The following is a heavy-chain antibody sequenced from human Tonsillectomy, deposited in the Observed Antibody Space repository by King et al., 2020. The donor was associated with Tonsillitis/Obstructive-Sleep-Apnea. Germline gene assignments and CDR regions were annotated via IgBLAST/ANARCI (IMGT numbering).Heavy chain of an antibody. V-gene: IGHV3-30*04. CDR3: TRGTGRDTAMDDYFDY. CDR1: GFTFSTYA. Sequence: VQLVESGGGVVQPGRSLRLSCAASGFTFSTYAMHWVRQAPGKGLEWVAVISYDGSIEYYADSVKGRFTISRDNSKNTLYLQMNSLIAEDTAVYYCTRGTGRDTAMDDYFDYWGQGTLVTVSS. D-gene: IGHD5-18*01. J-gene: IGHJ4*02. CDR2: ISYDGSIE.